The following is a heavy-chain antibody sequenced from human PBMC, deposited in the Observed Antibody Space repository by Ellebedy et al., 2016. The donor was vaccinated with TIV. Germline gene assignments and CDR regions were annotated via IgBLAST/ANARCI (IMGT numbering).Heavy chain of an antibody. CDR2: TYYRSKWYN. J-gene: IGHJ4*02. Sequence: SQTLSLTCSISWDSVPSNSAAWNWIRQSPSRGLEWLGWTYYRSKWYNDYAVSVKSRITINPDTPKNQFPLQLNPVTPEDTAVYYCARAQAPTYYYDSSGYWYFDYWGQGTLVIVSS. CDR1: WDSVPSNSAA. V-gene: IGHV6-1*01. CDR3: ARAQAPTYYYDSSGYWYFDY. D-gene: IGHD3-22*01.